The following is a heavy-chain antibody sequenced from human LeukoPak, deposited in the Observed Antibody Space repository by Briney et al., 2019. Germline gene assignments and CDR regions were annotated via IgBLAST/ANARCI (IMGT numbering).Heavy chain of an antibody. CDR3: ARSAVIRTYYGMDV. CDR2: INPSGGST. CDR1: GYTFTSYY. J-gene: IGHJ6*02. Sequence: ASVKVSCKASGYTFTSYYMHWVRQAPGQGLEWRGIINPSGGSTTYAQKFEGRVTMTRDTSTSTVYMELSSLRSEDTAVYYCARSAVIRTYYGMDVWGQGTTVTVSS. V-gene: IGHV1-46*01. D-gene: IGHD2-21*01.